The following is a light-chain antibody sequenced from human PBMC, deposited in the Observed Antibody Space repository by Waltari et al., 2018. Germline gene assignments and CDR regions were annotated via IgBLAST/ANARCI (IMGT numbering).Light chain of an antibody. Sequence: QSALTQPASVSGSPGQSITITSTGGNSDSRGYEYVSWYQQNPGKAPKLLIYDVSKRPSGVSIRFSGSKSGNTASVTISGLQAEDEADYYCCSYTTSSTYVFGTGTKVTVL. J-gene: IGLJ1*01. CDR3: CSYTTSSTYV. CDR2: DVS. V-gene: IGLV2-14*03. CDR1: NSDSRGYEY.